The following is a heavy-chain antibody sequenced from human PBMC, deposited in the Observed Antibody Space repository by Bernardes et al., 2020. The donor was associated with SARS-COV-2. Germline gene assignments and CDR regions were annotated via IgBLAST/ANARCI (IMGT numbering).Heavy chain of an antibody. D-gene: IGHD3-16*01. J-gene: IGHJ4*02. CDR3: ARRGGAGRSFDT. Sequence: SETLSLTCNVSGGSISTSDSYWVWIRQPPGKGLEWIGTVYYSGSTYYNRSLKSRVTISMDTSKNQFSLKLFAVTATDTAIFYCARRGGAGRSFDTWGQGAQVTVSS. CDR2: VYYSGST. V-gene: IGHV4-39*01. CDR1: GGSISTSDSY.